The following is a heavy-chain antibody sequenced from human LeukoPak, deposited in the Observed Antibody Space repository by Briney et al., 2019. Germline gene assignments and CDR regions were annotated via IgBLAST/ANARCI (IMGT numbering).Heavy chain of an antibody. Sequence: PGPSLRLSCAASAFSFSMYSMASVSQAPGKGLKWVSAINDRGGYIQDADSVKGRFTISRDNYQNTLFLQMNSLRAEDTAVYYCVRERDRGIDVADDFDYWGQGTLVTVSS. D-gene: IGHD6-19*01. V-gene: IGHV3-23*01. CDR3: VRERDRGIDVADDFDY. J-gene: IGHJ4*02. CDR2: INDRGGYI. CDR1: AFSFSMYS.